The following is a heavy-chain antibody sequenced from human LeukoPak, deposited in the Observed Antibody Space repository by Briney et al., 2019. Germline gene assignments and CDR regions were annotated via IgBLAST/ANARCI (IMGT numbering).Heavy chain of an antibody. J-gene: IGHJ4*02. Sequence: SETLSLTCTVSGDSINSLDLWSWVRQPPGKGLEWIGEVNHSGSTNYNPSLKSRVTISVDTSKNQFSLKLSSVTAADTAVYYCASRPTGGMATLTGYFDYWGQGTLVTVSS. CDR3: ASRPTGGMATLTGYFDY. CDR1: GDSINSLDL. CDR2: VNHSGST. V-gene: IGHV4-4*02. D-gene: IGHD5-24*01.